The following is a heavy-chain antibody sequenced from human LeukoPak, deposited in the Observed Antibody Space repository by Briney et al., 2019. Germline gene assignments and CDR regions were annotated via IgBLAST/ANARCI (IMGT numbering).Heavy chain of an antibody. V-gene: IGHV3-66*02. CDR3: ARGVTMVRGVINYFDY. J-gene: IGHJ4*02. CDR2: IYSGGST. D-gene: IGHD3-10*01. Sequence: GGSLRLSCAASGFTVSSNYMSWVRQAPGKGLEWVSVIYSGGSTYYADSVKGRFTISRDNSKNTLYLQMNSLRAEDTAVYYCARGVTMVRGVINYFDYWGQGTLVTVPS. CDR1: GFTVSSNY.